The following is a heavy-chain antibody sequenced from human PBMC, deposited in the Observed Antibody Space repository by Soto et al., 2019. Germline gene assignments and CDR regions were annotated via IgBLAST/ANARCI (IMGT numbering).Heavy chain of an antibody. CDR3: ARGRYDYYYGMDV. Sequence: QVQLVESGGGLVKPGGSLRLSCAASGFTFSDYYMSWIRQAPGKGLERVSYISSSSSYTNYADSVKGRFTISRDNAKNSLYLQMNSLRAEDTAVYYCARGRYDYYYGMDVWGQGTTVTVSS. V-gene: IGHV3-11*05. CDR1: GFTFSDYY. CDR2: ISSSSSYT. J-gene: IGHJ6*02.